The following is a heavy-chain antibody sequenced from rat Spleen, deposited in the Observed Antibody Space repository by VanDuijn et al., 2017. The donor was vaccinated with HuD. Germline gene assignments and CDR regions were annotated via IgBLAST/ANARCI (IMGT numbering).Heavy chain of an antibody. Sequence: QVQLKESGPGLVQSSQTLSLSCTVSGFSLISYAVNWVRQPPGKGLEWMGGIWGDGSTNYNSALKSRLSISRDTSKSQVFLKMNSLQTEDTASYYCARDLTNYAYTYGVMDAWGQGASVTVSS. V-gene: IGHV2-13*01. CDR2: IWGDGST. D-gene: IGHD2-1*01. J-gene: IGHJ4*01. CDR1: GFSLISYA. CDR3: ARDLTNYAYTYGVMDA.